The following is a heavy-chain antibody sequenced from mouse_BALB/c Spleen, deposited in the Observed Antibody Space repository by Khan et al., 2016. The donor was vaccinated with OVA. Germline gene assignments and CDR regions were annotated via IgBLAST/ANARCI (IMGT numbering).Heavy chain of an antibody. CDR3: ARDGSRYNYAMDY. V-gene: IGHV3-2*02. CDR1: GYSITSDYA. Sequence: VQLKQSGPGLVKPSQSLSLTCTVTGYSITSDYAWNWIRQFPGNTLEWMGYISYSGSTNYNPSLKSRISITRDTSKNQFILQLNSVTTADTATYYCARDGSRYNYAMDYWGQGTSVTVSS. J-gene: IGHJ4*01. D-gene: IGHD2-3*01. CDR2: ISYSGST.